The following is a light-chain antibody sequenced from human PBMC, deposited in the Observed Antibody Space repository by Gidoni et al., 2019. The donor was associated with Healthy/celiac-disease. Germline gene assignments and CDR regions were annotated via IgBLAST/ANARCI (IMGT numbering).Light chain of an antibody. CDR3: QSYDSSNHRV. CDR2: EDN. CDR1: SGSIASNY. Sequence: MLTQPHSVSESPGKTVTISCTGSSGSIASNYVQWYQQRPGSAPTTVIYEDNQRPSGVPDRFSGSIDSSSNSASLTISGLKTEDEADYYCQSYDSSNHRVFGGGTKLT. V-gene: IGLV6-57*02. J-gene: IGLJ2*01.